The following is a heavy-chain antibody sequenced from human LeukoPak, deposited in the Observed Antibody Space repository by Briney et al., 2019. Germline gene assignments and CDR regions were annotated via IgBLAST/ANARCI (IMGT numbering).Heavy chain of an antibody. CDR2: IYYSGST. V-gene: IGHV4-59*01. J-gene: IGHJ6*03. Sequence: SETLSLTCTVSGGSICSYYWSWIRLPPGKGLEWIGYIYYSGSTNYNPSLKSRVTISVDTSKNQFSLKLSSVTAADTAVYYCARVTGDRYYYYYMDVWGKGTTVTISS. CDR3: ARVTGDRYYYYYMDV. CDR1: GGSICSYY.